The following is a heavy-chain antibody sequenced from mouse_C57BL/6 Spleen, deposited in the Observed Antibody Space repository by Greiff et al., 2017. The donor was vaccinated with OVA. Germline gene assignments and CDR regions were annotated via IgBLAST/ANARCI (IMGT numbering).Heavy chain of an antibody. CDR2: INPSTGGT. CDR1: GYSFTGYY. CDR3: ARLSWDY. Sequence: EVQLQQSGPELVKPGASVQISCKASGYSFTGYYMNWVKQSPEKSLEWIGEINPSTGGTTYNQKFKAKATLTVDKSSSTAYMQLKSLTSEDSAVYYCARLSWDYWGQGTTLTVSS. V-gene: IGHV1-42*01. J-gene: IGHJ2*01.